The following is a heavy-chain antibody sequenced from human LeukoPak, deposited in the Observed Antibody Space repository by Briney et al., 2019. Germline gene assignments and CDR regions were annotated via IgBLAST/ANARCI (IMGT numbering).Heavy chain of an antibody. Sequence: SETLSLTCTVSGGSISSYYWSWIRQPPGKGLEWIGYIYTSGSTNYNPSLKSRATISVDTSKNQFSLKLSSVTAADTAVYYCARHRSSSPTHNWFDPWGQGTLVTVSS. CDR3: ARHRSSSPTHNWFDP. CDR2: IYTSGST. CDR1: GGSISSYY. V-gene: IGHV4-4*09. J-gene: IGHJ5*02. D-gene: IGHD6-13*01.